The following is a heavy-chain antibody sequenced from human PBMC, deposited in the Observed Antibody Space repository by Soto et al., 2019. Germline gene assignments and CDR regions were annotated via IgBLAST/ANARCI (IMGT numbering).Heavy chain of an antibody. V-gene: IGHV4-34*01. J-gene: IGHJ4*02. CDR2: INHSGST. CDR3: TGGRGFGHFTPPFDY. Sequence: QVQLQQWGAGLLKPSETMSLTCAVSGGSFSGYFWSWIRQPPGKGLEWIGEINHSGSTYYNPSLGRRATVLVNTSRSQFSLKLRSVTAADTAVYFCTGGRGFGHFTPPFDYWGQGTLVTVSS. CDR1: GGSFSGYF. D-gene: IGHD3-10*01.